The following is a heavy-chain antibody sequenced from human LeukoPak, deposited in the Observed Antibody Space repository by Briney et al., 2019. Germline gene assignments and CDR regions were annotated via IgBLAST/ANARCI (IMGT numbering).Heavy chain of an antibody. V-gene: IGHV3-74*01. Sequence: PGGSLRLSCAASGFTFSSYWMHWVRQAPGKGLVWVSRINSDGSSTYYADSVKGRFTISRDNSKNTLYLQMNSLRAEDTAVYYCESLSYDFWSGALWGQGTLVTVSS. CDR3: ESLSYDFWSGAL. CDR2: INSDGSST. D-gene: IGHD3-3*01. J-gene: IGHJ4*02. CDR1: GFTFSSYW.